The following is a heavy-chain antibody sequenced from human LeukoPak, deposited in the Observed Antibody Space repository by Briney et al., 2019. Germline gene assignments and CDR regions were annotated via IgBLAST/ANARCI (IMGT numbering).Heavy chain of an antibody. CDR2: ISSSSSYI. CDR3: ARENIVLMVYAIDD. CDR1: GFTFSSYS. D-gene: IGHD2-8*01. V-gene: IGHV3-21*01. J-gene: IGHJ4*02. Sequence: NPGGSLGLSCAASGFTFSSYSMNWVRQAPGKGLEWVSSISSSSSYIYYADSVKGRFTISRDNAKNSLYLQMNSLRAEDTAVYYCARENIVLMVYAIDDWGQGTLVTVSS.